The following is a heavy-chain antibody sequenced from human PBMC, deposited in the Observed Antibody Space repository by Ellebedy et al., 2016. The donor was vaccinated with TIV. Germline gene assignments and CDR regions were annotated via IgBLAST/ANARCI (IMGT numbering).Heavy chain of an antibody. CDR3: ALSIYNSI. J-gene: IGHJ3*02. Sequence: GESLKISCAASGFTFSRYWMHWVRQAPGKELVWVSRIGPDGNNIGYVDSVKGRFTVSRDNAKNTLYLQMNSLRAEDTAMYYGALSIYNSIWGQGTMVTVSS. CDR2: IGPDGNNI. CDR1: GFTFSRYW. V-gene: IGHV3-74*01. D-gene: IGHD5-24*01.